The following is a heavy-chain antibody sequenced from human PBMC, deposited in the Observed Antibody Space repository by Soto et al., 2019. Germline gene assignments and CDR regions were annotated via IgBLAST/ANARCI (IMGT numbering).Heavy chain of an antibody. CDR2: ISSSGGTT. CDR1: GFNFNNYA. CDR3: ATVMTVTGTGCGRASDY. Sequence: VHLLESGGGLVQPGGSLRLSCATSGFNFNNYAMRWVRQAPGERLEWVSFISSSGGTTYYADSVKGRFTISRDNTRNTRFLHMNTLGAEDTAIYYCATVMTVTGTGCGRASDYWGQGTRVTVS. D-gene: IGHD6-19*01. V-gene: IGHV3-23*01. J-gene: IGHJ4*02.